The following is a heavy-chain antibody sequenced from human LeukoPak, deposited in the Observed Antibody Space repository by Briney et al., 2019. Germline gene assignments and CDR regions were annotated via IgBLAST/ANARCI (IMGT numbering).Heavy chain of an antibody. V-gene: IGHV4-59*08. D-gene: IGHD5-18*01. Sequence: SETLSLTCTVSGGSISSYYWSWIRQPPGKGLEWIGYIYYSGSTNYNPSLKSRVTISVDTSKNQFSLKLSSVTAADTAVYYCARQMDTAMVTGHYYYYMDVWGKGTTVPVSS. CDR1: GGSISSYY. J-gene: IGHJ6*03. CDR3: ARQMDTAMVTGHYYYYMDV. CDR2: IYYSGST.